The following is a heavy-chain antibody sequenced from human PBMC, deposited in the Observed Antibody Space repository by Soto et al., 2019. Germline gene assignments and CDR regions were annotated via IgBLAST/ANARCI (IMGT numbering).Heavy chain of an antibody. D-gene: IGHD6-13*01. V-gene: IGHV4-4*02. J-gene: IGHJ4*02. CDR3: ARSSSNKRGLDC. CDR2: TSHDGIT. CDR1: GGSISGIDW. Sequence: QVQLQESGPGLVKPSGTLSLTCAASGGSISGIDWWSWVRQPPGKGLEWIGETSHDGITNYNASLKSRVTISVDKSENQFSLKLSSVTAADTAVYFCARSSSNKRGLDCWGQGTLVTISS.